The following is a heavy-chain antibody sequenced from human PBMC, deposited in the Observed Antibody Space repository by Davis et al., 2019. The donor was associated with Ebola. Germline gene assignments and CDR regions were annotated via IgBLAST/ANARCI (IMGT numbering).Heavy chain of an antibody. V-gene: IGHV3-48*02. J-gene: IGHJ4*02. Sequence: PGGSLRLSCAASGFTFSTYSMNWVRQASGKGLEWISWISPSGGSMYYADSVKGRFTMSRDNVKNSLNLQLSSLRDEDTAVYYCVRDYAYGFDYWGQGSLITVSS. CDR3: VRDYAYGFDY. CDR2: ISPSGGSM. CDR1: GFTFSTYS. D-gene: IGHD3-10*01.